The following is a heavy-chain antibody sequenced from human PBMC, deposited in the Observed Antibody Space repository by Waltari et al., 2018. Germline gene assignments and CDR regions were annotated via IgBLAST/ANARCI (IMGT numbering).Heavy chain of an antibody. CDR2: IYYSGST. J-gene: IGHJ3*02. CDR3: AGRAAGTSIVVENDAFDI. V-gene: IGHV4-39*01. Sequence: QLQLQESGPGLVKPSETLSLTCTVSGGSISSSSYYWGWNRQPPGKGLEWVGSIYYSGSTYYNPSLKSRVTISVDTSKIQFSLKLSSVTAADTSVYYCAGRAAGTSIVVENDAFDIWGQGTMVTVSS. CDR1: GGSISSSSYY. D-gene: IGHD6-13*01.